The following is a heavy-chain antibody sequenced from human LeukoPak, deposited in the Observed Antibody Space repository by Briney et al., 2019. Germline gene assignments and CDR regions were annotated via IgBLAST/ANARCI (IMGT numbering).Heavy chain of an antibody. J-gene: IGHJ4*02. V-gene: IGHV3-66*01. CDR1: GFIVSRSY. D-gene: IGHD3-3*01. Sequence: GGSLRLSCAASGFIVSRSYMNWVRQAPGRGLEWVSVIYSNGSAFYADSVKDRFITSRDNSKNTLYLQMNRLRAEDTAVYYCARDSHDDFWSGYSENWGQGTLVTVSS. CDR3: ARDSHDDFWSGYSEN. CDR2: IYSNGSA.